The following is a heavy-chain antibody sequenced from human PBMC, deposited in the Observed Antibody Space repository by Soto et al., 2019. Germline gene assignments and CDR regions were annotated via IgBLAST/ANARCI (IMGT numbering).Heavy chain of an antibody. CDR3: ARVVAGIFDY. V-gene: IGHV3-13*01. Sequence: EVQLVESGGGLVQPGGSLRLSCAASGFTFSSYDMHWVHQATGKGLEWVSAIGTAGDTYYPGSVKGRFTISRENAKNSLYLQMNSLRAEDTAVYYCARVVAGIFDYWGQGTLVTVSS. CDR2: IGTAGDT. D-gene: IGHD6-19*01. J-gene: IGHJ4*02. CDR1: GFTFSSYD.